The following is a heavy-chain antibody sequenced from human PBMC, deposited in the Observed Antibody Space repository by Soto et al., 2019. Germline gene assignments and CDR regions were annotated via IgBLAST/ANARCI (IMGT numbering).Heavy chain of an antibody. V-gene: IGHV3-15*01. CDR2: IKRKTDGGTT. D-gene: IGHD3-3*01. CDR3: RACLGVVFPSGMDV. Sequence: EVQLVESGGGLVQPGGSLRLSCAASGFTFSNAWMSWVRQAPGKGLEWVGRIKRKTDGGTTDYAAHVKGRFTISRDDSNNTMYRQMNSLKCEDTGVYYCRACLGVVFPSGMDVWGKWTTVRVSS. J-gene: IGHJ6*04. CDR1: GFTFSNAW.